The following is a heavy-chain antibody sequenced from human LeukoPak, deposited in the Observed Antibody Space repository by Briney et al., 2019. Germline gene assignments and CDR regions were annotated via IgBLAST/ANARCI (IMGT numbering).Heavy chain of an antibody. CDR3: ATGGHVRVYDSSAYYGHY. J-gene: IGHJ4*02. CDR2: INPNRGST. V-gene: IGHV1-46*01. Sequence: ASVKVSCKASGYIFTGYYMHWVRQAPGQGLEWMGWINPNRGSTSYAQMFQGRVTMTRHMSTSTVYMELRSLRSEETAVYYCATGGHVRVYDSSAYYGHYWGQGTLVTVSS. CDR1: GYIFTGYY. D-gene: IGHD3-22*01.